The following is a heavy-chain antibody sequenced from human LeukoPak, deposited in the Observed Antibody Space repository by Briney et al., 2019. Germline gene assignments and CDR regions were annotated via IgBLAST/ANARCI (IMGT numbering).Heavy chain of an antibody. CDR1: GYIFTAYY. V-gene: IGHV1-2*02. J-gene: IGHJ3*02. CDR2: INPNSGGT. D-gene: IGHD2-15*01. CDR3: ARDLSGGALGAFDI. Sequence: GASVKVSCKASGYIFTAYYIHWLRQAPGQGLEWMGWINPNSGGTSFALNFQGRVTLTRDTSISTVYMELSRLRSDDTAAYYCARDLSGGALGAFDIWGQGTMVTVSS.